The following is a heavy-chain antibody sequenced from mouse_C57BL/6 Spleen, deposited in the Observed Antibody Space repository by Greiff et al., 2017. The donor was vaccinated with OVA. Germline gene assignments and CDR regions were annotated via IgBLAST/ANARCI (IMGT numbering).Heavy chain of an antibody. CDR3: ARMDYGYDDLYYFDY. V-gene: IGHV1-42*01. D-gene: IGHD2-2*01. CDR1: GYSFTGYY. CDR2: INPSTGGT. J-gene: IGHJ2*01. Sequence: EVQLQQSGPELVKPGASVKISCKASGYSFTGYYMNWVKQSPEKSLEWIGEINPSTGGTTYNQKFKAKATLTVDKSSSTAYMQLKSLTTEDSAVYYCARMDYGYDDLYYFDYWGQGTTLTVSS.